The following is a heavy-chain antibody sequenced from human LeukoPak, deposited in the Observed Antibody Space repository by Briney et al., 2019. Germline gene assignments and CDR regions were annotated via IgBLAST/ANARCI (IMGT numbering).Heavy chain of an antibody. V-gene: IGHV3-33*08. D-gene: IGHD1-26*01. Sequence: GGSLRLSCAASGFTFSNYGIHWVRQAPGKGLEWVAVIWYDGSNKYYADSVKGRFTISRDNSKNTLYLQMNSLRAEDTAVYYCARDKGIVGATIDYWGQGTLVTVSS. CDR1: GFTFSNYG. J-gene: IGHJ4*02. CDR2: IWYDGSNK. CDR3: ARDKGIVGATIDY.